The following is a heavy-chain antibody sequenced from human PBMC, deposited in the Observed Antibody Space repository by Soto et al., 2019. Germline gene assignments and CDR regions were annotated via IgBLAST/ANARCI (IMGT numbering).Heavy chain of an antibody. J-gene: IGHJ6*02. CDR1: GLSCSSYA. V-gene: IGHV3-23*01. Sequence: QPWRALRVSCVASGLSCSSYAMSWVRHAPGKGLEWVSAISGSGGSTYYADSVKCRFTISRDNSKNTLYLQMNSLRAEDTAVYYCAKRGLRDYYYYYGMDVWGQGTKVTVSS. D-gene: IGHD3-16*01. CDR2: ISGSGGST. CDR3: AKRGLRDYYYYYGMDV.